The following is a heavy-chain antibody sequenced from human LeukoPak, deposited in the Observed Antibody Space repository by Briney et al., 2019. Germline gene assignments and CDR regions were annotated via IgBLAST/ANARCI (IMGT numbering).Heavy chain of an antibody. V-gene: IGHV1-69*05. CDR1: GGTFSSYA. J-gene: IGHJ6*03. CDR3: ARCTAAIPYYYYYMDV. CDR2: IIPIFGTA. Sequence: ASVKVSCKASGGTFSSYAISWVRQAPGQGLEWMGGIIPIFGTANYAQKFQGRVTITTDESTSTAYMELSSLRSEDTAVYYCARCTAAIPYYYYYMDVWGKGTTVTVSS. D-gene: IGHD2-2*02.